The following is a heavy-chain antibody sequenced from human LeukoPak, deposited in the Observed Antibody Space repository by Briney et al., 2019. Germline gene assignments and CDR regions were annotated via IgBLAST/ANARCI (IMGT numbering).Heavy chain of an antibody. Sequence: ASVKVSCKASGYTFTGYCMHWVRQAPGQGLEWMGWINPNSGGTNYAQKFQGRVTMTRDTSISTAYMELSRLRSDDTAVYYCARDIGRRWEEGGLLLWFGELLAGDAFDIWGQGTMVTVSS. CDR2: INPNSGGT. CDR1: GYTFTGYC. CDR3: ARDIGRRWEEGGLLLWFGELLAGDAFDI. D-gene: IGHD3-10*01. V-gene: IGHV1-2*02. J-gene: IGHJ3*02.